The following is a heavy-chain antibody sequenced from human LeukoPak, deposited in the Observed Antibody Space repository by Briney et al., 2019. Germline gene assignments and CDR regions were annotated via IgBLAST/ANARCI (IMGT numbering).Heavy chain of an antibody. J-gene: IGHJ5*02. CDR2: ISSSSSNT. CDR3: ARGYDSSGYYVNCFDP. D-gene: IGHD3-22*01. V-gene: IGHV3-11*06. CDR1: GFTFSDYY. Sequence: GGSLRLSCAASGFTFSDYYMSWIRQAPGKGLEWVSYISSSSSNTNYADSVEGRFTISRDNAKNSLYLQMNSLRAEDTAVYYCARGYDSSGYYVNCFDPWGQGTLVTVSS.